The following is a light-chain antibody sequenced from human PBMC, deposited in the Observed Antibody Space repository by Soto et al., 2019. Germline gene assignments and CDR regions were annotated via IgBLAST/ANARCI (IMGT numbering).Light chain of an antibody. J-gene: IGKJ1*01. CDR3: QQRSNWLSWT. Sequence: VLAHSPATLSLSPGERATLCCRASQSVSSYLAWYQQKPGQAPRLLIYDASNRATGIPARFSGSGSGTDFTLTISSLEPEDFAVYYCQQRSNWLSWTFGQGTKV. V-gene: IGKV3-11*01. CDR1: QSVSSY. CDR2: DAS.